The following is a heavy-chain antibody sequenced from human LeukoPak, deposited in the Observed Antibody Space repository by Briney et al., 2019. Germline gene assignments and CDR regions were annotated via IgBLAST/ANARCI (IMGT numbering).Heavy chain of an antibody. D-gene: IGHD6-13*01. V-gene: IGHV3-74*01. J-gene: IGHJ4*02. CDR3: ARVAYGSSWYVDY. CDR1: GFTFSGYW. CDR2: INSDGRST. Sequence: GGSLRLSCAASGFTFSGYWMHWVRQVPGKGLVWVSRINSDGRSTSYADSVKGRFTISRDNAKNTLYLQMNSLTAEDTAVYYCARVAYGSSWYVDYWAQGNLVTVSS.